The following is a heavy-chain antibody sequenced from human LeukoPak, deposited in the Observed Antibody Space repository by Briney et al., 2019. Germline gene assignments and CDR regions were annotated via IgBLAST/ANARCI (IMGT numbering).Heavy chain of an antibody. Sequence: GGSLRLSCAASGFTFSSYAMSWVRQAPEKGLEWVSTISSSGGNTYYADSVKGRFTISRDNSKNTLYLQMNSLRAEDTAVYYCAKGGSDYDDHGYSFDYWGQGALVTVSS. CDR3: AKGGSDYDDHGYSFDY. D-gene: IGHD1-26*01. CDR1: GFTFSSYA. CDR2: ISSSGGNT. V-gene: IGHV3-23*01. J-gene: IGHJ4*02.